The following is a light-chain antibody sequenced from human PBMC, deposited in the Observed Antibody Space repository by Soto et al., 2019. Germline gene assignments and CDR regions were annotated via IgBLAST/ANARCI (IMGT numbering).Light chain of an antibody. CDR2: QDS. J-gene: IGLJ2*01. CDR3: QAWDSSTAVV. V-gene: IGLV3-1*01. Sequence: SYELTXPPSVSVSPGQTAXXXXSXXKLGDKYACWYQQKPGQSPVLVIYQDSKRPSGIPERFSGSNSGNTATLTISGTQAMDEADYYCQAWDSSTAVVFGGGTKLTVL. CDR1: KLGDKY.